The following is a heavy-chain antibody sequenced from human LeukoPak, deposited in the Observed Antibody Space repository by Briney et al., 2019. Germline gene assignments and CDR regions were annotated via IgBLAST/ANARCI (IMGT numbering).Heavy chain of an antibody. CDR2: IYYSGST. D-gene: IGHD3-10*01. CDR1: GVSISSYY. V-gene: IGHV4-59*01. CDR3: ARERPHYYGSGSYYGDYYYYYYMDV. Sequence: SETLSLTCTVSGVSISSYYWSWLRQPPGKGLEWVGYIYYSGSTNYNPSLKSRVTISVDTSKNQFSLKLSSVTAADTAVYYCARERPHYYGSGSYYGDYYYYYYMDVWGKGTTVTVSS. J-gene: IGHJ6*03.